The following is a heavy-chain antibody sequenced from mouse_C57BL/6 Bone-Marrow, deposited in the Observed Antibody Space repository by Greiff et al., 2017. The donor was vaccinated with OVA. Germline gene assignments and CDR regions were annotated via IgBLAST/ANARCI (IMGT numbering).Heavy chain of an antibody. CDR1: GYSLTSYG. V-gene: IGHV2-2*01. CDR2: IWSGGST. CDR3: ARAYAMDY. Sequence: VKLVESGPGLVQPSQSLSITCTVSGYSLTSYGVHWVRQSPGKGLEWLGVIWSGGSTDYNAAFISSLSISKDNSKSQVFCKMNSLQADDTAIYYCARAYAMDYWGQGTSVTVSS. J-gene: IGHJ4*01.